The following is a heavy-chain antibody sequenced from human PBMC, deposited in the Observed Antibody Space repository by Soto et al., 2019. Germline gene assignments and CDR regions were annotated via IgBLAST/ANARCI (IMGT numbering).Heavy chain of an antibody. Sequence: QVQLQESGPGLVKPSGTLSLTCAVSGGSVSSDRWWTWVRQAPGKGLEWIGEIHSYGSTNYNTSLKSRVTIFVDKFKHQFSVTLTAVTAADRAVYFCAGQWLAGYGAFEPWGQGTLVTVSS. CDR3: AGQWLAGYGAFEP. CDR2: IHSYGST. D-gene: IGHD6-19*01. V-gene: IGHV4-4*02. J-gene: IGHJ5*02. CDR1: GGSVSSDRW.